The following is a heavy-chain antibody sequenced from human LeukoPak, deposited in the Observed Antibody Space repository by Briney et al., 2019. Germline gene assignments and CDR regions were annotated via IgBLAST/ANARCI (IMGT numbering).Heavy chain of an antibody. D-gene: IGHD2-15*01. J-gene: IGHJ3*02. CDR2: IYYSGST. V-gene: IGHV4-59*12. Sequence: SETLSLTCTVSGGSISSYYFNWVRQPPGKGLEWIGCIYYSGSTNYNPSLKSRVTMSEDTSKNQCSLKLSSVTAADTAVYYCAREWYDAFDIWGQGTMVTVSS. CDR1: GGSISSYY. CDR3: AREWYDAFDI.